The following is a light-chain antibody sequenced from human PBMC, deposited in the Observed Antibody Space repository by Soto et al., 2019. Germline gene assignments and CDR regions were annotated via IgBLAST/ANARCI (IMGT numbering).Light chain of an antibody. V-gene: IGLV2-14*01. Sequence: QSALTQSASVSGSPGQSITISCTGTSSDVGTYNYVSWYQQHPGKAPKLMIYEVYSRPSGVSTRFSGSKSGSTASLTISGLQAEDEADYYCSSYTTGSTLEVFGGGTKLTVL. J-gene: IGLJ2*01. CDR2: EVY. CDR3: SSYTTGSTLEV. CDR1: SSDVGTYNY.